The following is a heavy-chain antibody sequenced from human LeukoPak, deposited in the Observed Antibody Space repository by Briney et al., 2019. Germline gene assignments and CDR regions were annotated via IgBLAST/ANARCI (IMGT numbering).Heavy chain of an antibody. Sequence: ASVKVSCKASGYTFTSHYLHWVRQAPGQGLEWMGIINPSVDSTSYAQKFQDRVTMTRDTSTSTVYMGLSSLRPEDTAVYYCARDVAPYQLLKYYYMDVWGKGTTVTVSS. CDR2: INPSVDST. CDR1: GYTFTSHY. J-gene: IGHJ6*03. V-gene: IGHV1-46*01. D-gene: IGHD2-2*01. CDR3: ARDVAPYQLLKYYYMDV.